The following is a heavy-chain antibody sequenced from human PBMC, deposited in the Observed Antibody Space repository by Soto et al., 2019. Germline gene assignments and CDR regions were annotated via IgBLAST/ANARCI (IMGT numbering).Heavy chain of an antibody. CDR2: ISYDGSNE. CDR1: GFAFNNYA. V-gene: IGHV3-30-3*01. CDR3: ARARSPYSSGSGWDHYYYAMDV. J-gene: IGHJ6*02. Sequence: QVPLVESGGGVVQPGTSLRLSCAASGFAFNNYAMNWVRQAPGKGLEWVAVISYDGSNEYYADSVKGRITISRDRSKNTAYLQINSRRPEDTAVYYCARARSPYSSGSGWDHYYYAMDVWVLGTTVTVSS. D-gene: IGHD6-25*01.